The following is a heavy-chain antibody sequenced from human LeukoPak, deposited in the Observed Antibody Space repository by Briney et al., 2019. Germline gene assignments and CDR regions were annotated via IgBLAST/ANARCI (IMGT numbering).Heavy chain of an antibody. CDR1: GFTSIAYA. D-gene: IGHD3-16*01. V-gene: IGHV3-23*01. Sequence: GGSLRLSCVGSGFTSIAYALTWARQAPGRGLEWVSGISGGGVTTYYADSVKGRFTISRDNSKNTLYLQMNSLRADDTAIYYCARNQQLGGHSYYYYGMDVWGQGTTVTVSS. CDR2: ISGGGVTT. J-gene: IGHJ6*02. CDR3: ARNQQLGGHSYYYYGMDV.